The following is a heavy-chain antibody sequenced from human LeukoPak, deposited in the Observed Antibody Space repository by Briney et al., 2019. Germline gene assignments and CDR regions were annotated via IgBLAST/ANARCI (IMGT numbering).Heavy chain of an antibody. CDR1: GGSISSYY. Sequence: SSETLSLTCTASGGSISSYYWSWIRQPAGKGLEWIGRIYSSGSTNYNPSLKSRVTMSVDTSKNHFSLKLTSVTAADTAVYYCARGGYCSGGSCYYNWFDPWGQGTLVTVSS. D-gene: IGHD2-15*01. J-gene: IGHJ5*02. CDR2: IYSSGST. V-gene: IGHV4-4*07. CDR3: ARGGYCSGGSCYYNWFDP.